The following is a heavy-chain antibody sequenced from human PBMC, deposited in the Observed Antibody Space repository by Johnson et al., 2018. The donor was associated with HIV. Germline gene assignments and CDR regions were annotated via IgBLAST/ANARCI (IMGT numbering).Heavy chain of an antibody. J-gene: IGHJ3*02. CDR3: ARDGPWAAEPAGLGAFDI. D-gene: IGHD6-13*01. CDR2: ISYDGSKK. CDR1: GFTLNNYG. Sequence: QVQLVESGGGVVQPGRSLRLSCAASGFTLNNYGMHWVRKTPGKGLEWVALISYDGSKKYYADSVRGRFTISRDNSKNTLYLQMNSLRAEDTTGYYCARDGPWAAEPAGLGAFDIWGQGTMVTVSS. V-gene: IGHV3-30*03.